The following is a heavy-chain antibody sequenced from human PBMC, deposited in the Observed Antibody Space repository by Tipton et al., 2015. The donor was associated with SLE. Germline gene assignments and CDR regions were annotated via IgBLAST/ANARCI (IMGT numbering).Heavy chain of an antibody. CDR2: IHHSGST. CDR3: ARSYSWGDAFNI. J-gene: IGHJ3*02. D-gene: IGHD2-21*01. CDR1: SGSLNSQY. Sequence: TLSLTCTVSSGSLNSQYWTWIRQPPGKGLEWIGNIHHSGSTNYSPSLKSRVAISVDKSKNQFSLRLTSVTAADTAVYYCARSYSWGDAFNIWGQGTMVTVSS. V-gene: IGHV4-59*11.